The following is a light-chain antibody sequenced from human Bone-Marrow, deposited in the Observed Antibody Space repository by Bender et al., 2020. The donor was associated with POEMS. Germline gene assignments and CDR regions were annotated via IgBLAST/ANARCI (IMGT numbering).Light chain of an antibody. V-gene: IGLV1-44*01. J-gene: IGLJ3*02. CDR1: SSDIGTNP. CDR3: AAWEDSLNGWV. Sequence: QSVLTQPPSASGTPGQRVTISCSGSSSDIGTNPVNWYQQLPGTAPKLLIYINNQRPSGVPYRFSGSKSGTSVSLAISGLQSEDEADYYCAAWEDSLNGWVFGGGTKLTVL. CDR2: INN.